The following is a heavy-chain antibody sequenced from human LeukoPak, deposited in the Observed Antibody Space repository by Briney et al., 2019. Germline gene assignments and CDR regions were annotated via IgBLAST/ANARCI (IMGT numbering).Heavy chain of an antibody. V-gene: IGHV3-48*04. Sequence: GESLKISCKGSGYSFTSYWIGWVRQAPGKGLEWVSYISYSGSTTSYADSVKGRFTISRDNAKNSLYLQMNSLRAEDTAVYYCARAGPPAFDPWGQGTLVTVSS. CDR1: GYSFTSYW. J-gene: IGHJ5*02. CDR3: ARAGPPAFDP. CDR2: ISYSGSTT.